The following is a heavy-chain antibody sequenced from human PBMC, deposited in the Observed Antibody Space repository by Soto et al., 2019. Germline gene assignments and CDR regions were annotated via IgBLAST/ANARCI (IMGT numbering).Heavy chain of an antibody. Sequence: PSETLSLTCTVSGGSISSYYWSWIRQPPGKGLEWIGYIYYSGSTNYNPSLKSRVTISVDTSKNQFSLKLSSVTAADTAVYYCASAYGDYYGSDYWGQGTLVTVSS. CDR3: ASAYGDYYGSDY. V-gene: IGHV4-59*08. CDR1: GGSISSYY. CDR2: IYYSGST. D-gene: IGHD3-10*01. J-gene: IGHJ4*02.